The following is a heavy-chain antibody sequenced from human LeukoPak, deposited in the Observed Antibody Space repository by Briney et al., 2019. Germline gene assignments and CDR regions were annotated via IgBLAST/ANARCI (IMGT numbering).Heavy chain of an antibody. CDR3: ARELWQQPDY. CDR2: ISGSGASL. V-gene: IGHV3-11*01. CDR1: GFTFSDYY. J-gene: IGHJ4*02. D-gene: IGHD6-13*01. Sequence: GGSLRLSCAASGFTFSDYYMSWIRQAPGKGLEWVSYISGSGASLNYADSVKGRFTISRDNAKNSLYLQMNSLRAEDTAVYYCARELWQQPDYWGQGTLVTVSS.